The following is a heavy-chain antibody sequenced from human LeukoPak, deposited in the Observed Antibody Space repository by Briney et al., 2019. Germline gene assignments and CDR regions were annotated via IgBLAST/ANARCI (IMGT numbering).Heavy chain of an antibody. Sequence: SETLSLTCTVSGGSISSYYWSWIRQPPGKGLEWIGYIYYSGSTSYNPSLKSRVTISVDTSKNQFSLKLSSVTAADTAFYYCASESVAAAAFDYWGQGILVTVSS. D-gene: IGHD6-13*01. CDR3: ASESVAAAAFDY. V-gene: IGHV4-59*01. CDR2: IYYSGST. CDR1: GGSISSYY. J-gene: IGHJ4*02.